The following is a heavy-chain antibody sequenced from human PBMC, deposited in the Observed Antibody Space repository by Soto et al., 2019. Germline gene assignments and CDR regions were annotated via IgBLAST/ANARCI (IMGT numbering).Heavy chain of an antibody. V-gene: IGHV4-61*08. CDR1: GGSVSNGGDC. D-gene: IGHD2-15*01. J-gene: IGHJ4*02. Sequence: TQPHPCTVFGGSVSNGGDCWSWKRQPPGKGLEWIGYIYYSGSTNYNPSLKSRVTISVDTSKNQFSLKLSSVTAADTAVYFCARVHCSGGSCYLADYWVKGSLDTV. CDR2: IYYSGST. CDR3: ARVHCSGGSCYLADY.